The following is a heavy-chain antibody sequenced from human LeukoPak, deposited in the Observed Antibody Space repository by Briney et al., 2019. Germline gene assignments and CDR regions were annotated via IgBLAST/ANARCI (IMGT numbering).Heavy chain of an antibody. J-gene: IGHJ4*02. CDR1: GDRVSSSSAA. CDR2: TYYRSKWYS. CDR3: TREWGRGGNTVDYFDY. Sequence: SQTLSLTCAISGDRVSSSSAAWTWIRQSPSRGLEWLGRTYYRSKWYSDYAVSVKSRITINPDTSKNQFSLQLNSVTPEDTAVYYCTREWGRGGNTVDYFDYWGQGTLVTVSS. D-gene: IGHD4-23*01. V-gene: IGHV6-1*01.